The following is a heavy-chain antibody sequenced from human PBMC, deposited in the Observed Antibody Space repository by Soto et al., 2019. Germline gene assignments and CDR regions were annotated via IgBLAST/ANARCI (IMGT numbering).Heavy chain of an antibody. D-gene: IGHD3-10*01. CDR2: IIPMYGPA. J-gene: IGHJ5*02. CDR1: GGTFSSYA. Sequence: QVPLVQSGAEVKKPGSSVTVSCKASGGTFSSYAIHWVRQAPGQGLEWMGGIIPMYGPANYAKRFQGRVTITSDESTTTVYMELTSLTSQDTAVYYCARVTSMVRGVIDNWFDPLCHGTLVTVSS. V-gene: IGHV1-69*01. CDR3: ARVTSMVRGVIDNWFDP.